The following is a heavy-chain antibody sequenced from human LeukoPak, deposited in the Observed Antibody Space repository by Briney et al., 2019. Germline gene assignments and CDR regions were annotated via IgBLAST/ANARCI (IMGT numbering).Heavy chain of an antibody. J-gene: IGHJ6*02. CDR3: ARVGSGKSEYQLLYLSQNYYYGMDV. CDR1: GGSVSSGSYY. CDR2: IYYSGST. V-gene: IGHV4-61*01. D-gene: IGHD2-2*02. Sequence: SETLSLTCTVSGGSVSSGSYYWSWIRQPPGKGLEWIGYIYYSGSTNYNPSLKSRVTISVDTSKNQFSLKLSSVTAADTAVYYCARVGSGKSEYQLLYLSQNYYYGMDVWGQGTTVTVSS.